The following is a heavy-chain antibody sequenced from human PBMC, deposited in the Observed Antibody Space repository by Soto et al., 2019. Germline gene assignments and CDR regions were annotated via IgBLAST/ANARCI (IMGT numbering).Heavy chain of an antibody. D-gene: IGHD3-22*01. V-gene: IGHV4-31*03. J-gene: IGHJ4*02. CDR2: IYHTGNT. CDR3: ASSYSGYLDN. CDR1: VGSMSSGAYY. Sequence: ASETLSLTCSVSVGSMSSGAYYWNWIRQHPVKGLEWIAYIYHTGNTYYNPSLRGRTTISVDTSENQFSLKLTSVTDADTAVYYCASSYSGYLDNWGQGTLVTVSS.